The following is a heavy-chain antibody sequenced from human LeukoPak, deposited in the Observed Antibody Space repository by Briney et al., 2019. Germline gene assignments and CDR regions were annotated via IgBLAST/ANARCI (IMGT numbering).Heavy chain of an antibody. CDR2: ITSKAAGETT. CDR3: ITGFSAAAHDGY. V-gene: IGHV3-15*01. CDR1: GFTFSSYA. D-gene: IGHD2-15*01. Sequence: PGGSLRLSCAASGFTFSSYAMSWVRQAPGKGLEWVGRITSKAAGETTEYVAPVKGRFSISRDDSMNTLYLQMNSLKTEDTAVYYCITGFSAAAHDGYWGQGTLVTVSS. J-gene: IGHJ4*02.